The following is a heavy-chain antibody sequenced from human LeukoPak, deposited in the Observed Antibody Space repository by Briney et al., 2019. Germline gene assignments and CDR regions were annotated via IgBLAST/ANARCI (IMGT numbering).Heavy chain of an antibody. J-gene: IGHJ2*01. CDR3: TRSASVDIGGRPDFCYFDL. D-gene: IGHD1-26*01. CDR1: GFSFNGYG. CDR2: IRSKANYYAT. Sequence: GGSLRLSCEGSGFSFNGYGLHWVRQASGKGLEWIGRIRSKANYYATAYVESVKGRFIVSRDDSKRSAYLQMNDLKTEDTAVYYCTRSASVDIGGRPDFCYFDLWSRGTLVTVSS. V-gene: IGHV3-73*01.